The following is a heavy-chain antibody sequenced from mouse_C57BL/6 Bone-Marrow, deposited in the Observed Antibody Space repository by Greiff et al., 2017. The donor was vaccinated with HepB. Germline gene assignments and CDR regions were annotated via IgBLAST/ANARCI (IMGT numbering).Heavy chain of an antibody. D-gene: IGHD1-1*01. CDR2: INYDGSST. J-gene: IGHJ1*03. CDR3: ARDFYYGSTFDV. V-gene: IGHV5-16*01. Sequence: EVKVVESEGGLVQPGRSMKLSCTASGFTFSDYYMAWVRQVPEKGLEWVANINYDGSSTYYLDSLKSRFIISRDNAKNILYLQMSSLKSEDTATYYCARDFYYGSTFDVWGTGTTVTVSS. CDR1: GFTFSDYY.